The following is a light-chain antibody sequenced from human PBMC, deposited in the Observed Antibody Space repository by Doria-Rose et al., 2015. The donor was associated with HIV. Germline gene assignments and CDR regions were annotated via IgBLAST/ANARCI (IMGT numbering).Light chain of an antibody. J-gene: IGKJ3*01. CDR2: GAS. CDR1: QSVSTGY. V-gene: IGKV3-20*01. Sequence: LSPGERATLSCRASQSVSTGYLAWYQQKPAQAPRLLIYGASSRATGIPDRFSGSGSGTDFTLSISRLEPEDFAVYYCQQYVDSPTTFGPGTKVDIK. CDR3: QQYVDSPTT.